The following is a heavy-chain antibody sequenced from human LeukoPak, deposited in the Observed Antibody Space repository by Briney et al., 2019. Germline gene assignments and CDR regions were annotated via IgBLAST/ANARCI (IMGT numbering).Heavy chain of an antibody. CDR3: ARDSSRGSYTFDY. J-gene: IGHJ4*02. CDR1: YA. V-gene: IGHV3-23*01. CDR2: ITSSGASA. D-gene: IGHD1-26*01. Sequence: YAMSWVRXAPGKGLEWVSIITSSGASAYYADSVKGRFTISRDNSKNTLSLQMNSLRAEDTAVYYCARDSSRGSYTFDYWGRGTLVTVSS.